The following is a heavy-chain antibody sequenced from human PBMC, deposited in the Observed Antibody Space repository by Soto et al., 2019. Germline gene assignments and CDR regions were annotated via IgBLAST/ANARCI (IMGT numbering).Heavy chain of an antibody. CDR2: MNPNSGNT. Sequence: QVQLVQSGAEVKKPGASVKVSCKASGYTFTSYDINWVRQATGQGLEWMGWMNPNSGNTGYAQKFQGRVTMTRNTSISTAXXEXSSXRSEDTAVYYCARVGYYYDSSGYYSSYYYYYGMDVWGQGTTVTVSS. CDR1: GYTFTSYD. V-gene: IGHV1-8*01. J-gene: IGHJ6*02. CDR3: ARVGYYYDSSGYYSSYYYYYGMDV. D-gene: IGHD3-22*01.